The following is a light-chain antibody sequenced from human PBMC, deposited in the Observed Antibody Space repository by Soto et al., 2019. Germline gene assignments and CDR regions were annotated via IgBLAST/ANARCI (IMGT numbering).Light chain of an antibody. V-gene: IGLV2-14*01. CDR2: DVS. CDR1: SSDVGGYNY. CDR3: SSYTSTNVV. J-gene: IGLJ2*01. Sequence: QSALTQPASVSGSPGQSITISCTGTSSDVGGYNYVSWYQQHPGKAPKLMIYDVSNRPSGVSNRFSGSKSGNTASLTISGIQAEDEADYYCSSYTSTNVVFGGGTKLT.